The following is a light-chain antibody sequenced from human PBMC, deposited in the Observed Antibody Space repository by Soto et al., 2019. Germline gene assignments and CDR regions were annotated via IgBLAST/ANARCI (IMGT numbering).Light chain of an antibody. V-gene: IGKV3-15*01. CDR1: QSVRSN. Sequence: EIVMTQSPATLSVSPGERATLSCRASQSVRSNLAWYQQKPGQAPRLLISGASTRATGIPARFSGSGSGTDFTLTISSLEPEDFAVYYCQQRSDWPLTFGGGTKVDIK. CDR2: GAS. CDR3: QQRSDWPLT. J-gene: IGKJ4*01.